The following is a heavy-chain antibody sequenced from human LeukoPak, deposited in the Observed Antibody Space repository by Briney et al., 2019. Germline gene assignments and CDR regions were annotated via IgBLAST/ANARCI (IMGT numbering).Heavy chain of an antibody. CDR3: ARNVVSLNSNGFYYFDY. Sequence: SETLSLTCSVSGASISGSDYSWAWIRQPPGKGLEWIGTIDDSGSTYYNPSLKSRLTMSVDTPKNQFSLNLNSVNAADTALYYCARNVVSLNSNGFYYFDYWGQGSLLIVSS. J-gene: IGHJ4*02. D-gene: IGHD6-19*01. CDR1: GASISGSDYS. V-gene: IGHV4-39*01. CDR2: IDDSGST.